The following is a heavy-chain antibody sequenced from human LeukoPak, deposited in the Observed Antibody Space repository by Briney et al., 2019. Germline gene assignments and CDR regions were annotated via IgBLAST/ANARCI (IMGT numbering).Heavy chain of an antibody. CDR1: GYTFTGYY. J-gene: IGHJ4*02. Sequence: ASVKVSCKASGYTFTGYYMHWVRQAPGRGLEWMGWINPNSGGTNYAQKFQGRVTMTRDTPISTAYMELSRLRSDDTAVYYCARDPHEFTMYYDFWSGYYALWGQGTLVTVSS. V-gene: IGHV1-2*02. CDR2: INPNSGGT. D-gene: IGHD3-3*01. CDR3: ARDPHEFTMYYDFWSGYYAL.